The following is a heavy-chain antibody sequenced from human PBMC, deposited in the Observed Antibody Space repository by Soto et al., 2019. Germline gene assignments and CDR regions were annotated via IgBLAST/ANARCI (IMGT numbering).Heavy chain of an antibody. CDR3: ARDRVVVAATVYYYYGMDV. D-gene: IGHD2-15*01. J-gene: IGHJ6*02. CDR2: IIPIFGTA. CDR1: GGTFSSYA. Sequence: SVKVSCKASGGTFSSYAISWVRQAPGQGLEWMGGIIPIFGTANYAQKFQGRVTITADESTSTAYMELSSLRSEDTAVYYCARDRVVVAATVYYYYGMDVWGQGTTVTVSS. V-gene: IGHV1-69*13.